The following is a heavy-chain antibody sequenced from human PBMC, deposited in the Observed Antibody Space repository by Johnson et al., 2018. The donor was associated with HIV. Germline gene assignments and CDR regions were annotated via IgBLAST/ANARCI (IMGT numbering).Heavy chain of an antibody. V-gene: IGHV3-30-3*01. CDR2: ISYDGSNK. CDR1: GFTFSSYA. D-gene: IGHD4-17*01. CDR3: ARGMTTVTNHDAFDI. J-gene: IGHJ3*02. Sequence: VQLVESGGGVVQPGRSLRLSCAASGFTFSSYAMHWVRQAPGKGLEWVAVISYDGSNKYYADSVKGRFTISRGNTKNTLYLQMNSLRAEDTAVYYCARGMTTVTNHDAFDIWGRGTLVTVSS.